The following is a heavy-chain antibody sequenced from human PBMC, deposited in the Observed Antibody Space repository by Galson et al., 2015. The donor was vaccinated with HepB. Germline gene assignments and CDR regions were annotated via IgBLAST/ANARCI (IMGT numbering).Heavy chain of an antibody. J-gene: IGHJ4*02. CDR3: AREGEYFFDY. CDR1: GFSFSSYG. V-gene: IGHV3-30*19. CDR2: ISYDGTNK. Sequence: SLRLSCAASGFSFSSYGMHWVRQAPGKGLEWVAYISYDGTNKHYADSVKGRFTISRDKSKNTLYLHMNSQREEDTAVYYCAREGEYFFDYWGQGTLVTVSS.